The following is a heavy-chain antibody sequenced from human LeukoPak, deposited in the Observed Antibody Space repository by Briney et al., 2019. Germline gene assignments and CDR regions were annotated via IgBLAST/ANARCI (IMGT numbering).Heavy chain of an antibody. CDR2: ISSSGSTI. D-gene: IGHD3-22*01. CDR1: GFTFSSYE. Sequence: GGSLRLSCAASGFTFSSYEMNWVRQAPGKGLEWVSYISSSGSTIYYADSVKGRFTISRDNAKNSLYLQMNSLRAEDTAVYYCARAHYYDSSAFDYWGQGTLVTVSS. J-gene: IGHJ4*02. CDR3: ARAHYYDSSAFDY. V-gene: IGHV3-48*03.